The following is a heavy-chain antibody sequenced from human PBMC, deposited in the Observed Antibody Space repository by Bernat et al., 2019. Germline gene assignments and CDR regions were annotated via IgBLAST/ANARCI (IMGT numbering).Heavy chain of an antibody. CDR2: INPNSGGT. CDR1: GYTFTGYY. CDR3: AKDKGFGEFSRGATFDY. J-gene: IGHJ4*02. D-gene: IGHD3-10*01. Sequence: QVQLVQSGAEVKKPGASVKVSCKASGYTFTGYYMHWVRQAPGQGLEWMGWINPNSGGTNYAQKFQGWVNMTRDTSISTAYMGLSRLRSDDTAVYYCAKDKGFGEFSRGATFDYWGQGTLVTVSS. V-gene: IGHV1-2*04.